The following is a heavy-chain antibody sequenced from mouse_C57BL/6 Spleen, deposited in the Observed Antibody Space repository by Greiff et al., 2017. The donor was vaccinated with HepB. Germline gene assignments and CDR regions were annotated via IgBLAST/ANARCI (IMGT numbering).Heavy chain of an antibody. CDR3: AKDGLSPFYAMDY. Sequence: QVQLQQPGAELVKPGASVKLSCKASGYTFTSYWMHWVKQRPGRGLEWIGRIDPKSGGTKHNEKFKSKATLTVDKPSSTAYMQLSSLTSEDSAVYYCAKDGLSPFYAMDYWGQGTSVTVSS. CDR2: IDPKSGGT. J-gene: IGHJ4*01. CDR1: GYTFTSYW. D-gene: IGHD2-4*01. V-gene: IGHV1-72*01.